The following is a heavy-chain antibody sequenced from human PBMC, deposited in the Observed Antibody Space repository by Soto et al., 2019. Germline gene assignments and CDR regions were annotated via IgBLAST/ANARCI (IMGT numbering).Heavy chain of an antibody. V-gene: IGHV1-3*01. J-gene: IGHJ4*02. CDR2: INAGNGNT. D-gene: IGHD4-17*01. CDR3: ARSPPTTVTTFDY. Sequence: ASVKVSCKASGYTFTSYAMHWVRQATGQRLEWMGWINAGNGNTKYSQKFQGRVTITRDASASTADMELSSLRSEDTAVYYCARSPPTTVTTFDYWGQGTLVTVSS. CDR1: GYTFTSYA.